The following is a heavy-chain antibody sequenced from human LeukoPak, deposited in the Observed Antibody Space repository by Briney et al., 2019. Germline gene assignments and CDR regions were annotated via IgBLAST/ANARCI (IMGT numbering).Heavy chain of an antibody. CDR2: IYYSGST. D-gene: IGHD3-10*01. Sequence: SETLSLTCAVYGGSFSGYYWSWIRQPPGKGLEWIGNIYYSGSTYYNPSLKSRVNISVDTSKNQFSLKLTSVTAADTAVYYCARSQFGSGSYQGRWFDPWGQGTLVTVSS. CDR3: ARSQFGSGSYQGRWFDP. CDR1: GGSFSGYY. J-gene: IGHJ5*02. V-gene: IGHV4-59*12.